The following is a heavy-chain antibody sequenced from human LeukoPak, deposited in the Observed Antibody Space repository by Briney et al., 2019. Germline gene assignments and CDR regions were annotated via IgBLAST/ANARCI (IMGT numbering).Heavy chain of an antibody. CDR1: GGSIKNYY. CDR2: IYYSRST. CDR3: ARAGYCSSTSCQWVPLV. V-gene: IGHV4-59*01. Sequence: PSETLSLTCTVSGGSIKNYYWIWIRQSPGKGLEWIGYIYYSRSTNYNPSLKSRVTISVDTSKNQFSLKLNSVTAADTAVYYCARAGYCSSTSCQWVPLVWGQGTTVTVSS. D-gene: IGHD2-2*03. J-gene: IGHJ6*02.